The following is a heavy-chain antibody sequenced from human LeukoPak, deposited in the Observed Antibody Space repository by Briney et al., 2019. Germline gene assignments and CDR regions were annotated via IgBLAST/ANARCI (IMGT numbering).Heavy chain of an antibody. Sequence: PSETLSLTCTVSGGSISSYYWSWIRQPPGKGLGGIGYIYYSGSTNYNPSLKSRVTISVDTSKNQFSLKLSSVTAADTAAYYCARARKVRCSSTSCDYTAEESNWIDPWGQGTLVTVSS. CDR3: ARARKVRCSSTSCDYTAEESNWIDP. J-gene: IGHJ5*02. CDR2: IYYSGST. V-gene: IGHV4-59*01. D-gene: IGHD2-2*01. CDR1: GGSISSYY.